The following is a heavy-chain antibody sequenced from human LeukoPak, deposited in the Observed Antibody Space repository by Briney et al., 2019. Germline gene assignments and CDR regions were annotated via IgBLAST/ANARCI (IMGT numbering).Heavy chain of an antibody. CDR1: GGSISSSSYY. CDR3: AREVGGYSSSWYGDYFDY. CDR2: IYYSGST. D-gene: IGHD6-13*01. V-gene: IGHV4-39*07. J-gene: IGHJ4*02. Sequence: SETLSLTCTVSGGSISSSSYYWGWIRQPPGKGLEWIGSIYYSGSTYYNPSLKSRVTISVDTSKNQFSLKLSSVTAADTAVYYCAREVGGYSSSWYGDYFDYWGQGTLVTISS.